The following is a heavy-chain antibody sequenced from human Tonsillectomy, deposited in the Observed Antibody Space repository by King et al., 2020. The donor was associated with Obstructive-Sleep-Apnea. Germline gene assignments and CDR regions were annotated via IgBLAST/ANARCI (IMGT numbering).Heavy chain of an antibody. D-gene: IGHD2-21*02. CDR1: GFTFSSYA. J-gene: IGHJ4*02. CDR2: ISGSGGLT. CDR3: AKVDVVVTASFVPYYFDY. V-gene: IGHV3-23*04. Sequence: VQLVESGGGLVQPGGSLRLSCAASGFTFSSYAMSWVRQAPGKGLEWVSAISGSGGLTYYADSVKGRFTISRDNSKNTLSLQMNSLRAEDTAVYYCAKVDVVVTASFVPYYFDYWGQGTLVTVSS.